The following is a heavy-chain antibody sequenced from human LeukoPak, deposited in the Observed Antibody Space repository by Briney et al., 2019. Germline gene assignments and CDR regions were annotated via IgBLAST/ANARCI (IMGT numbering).Heavy chain of an antibody. V-gene: IGHV4-59*08. CDR3: ARQYYYYSHMDV. Sequence: KASETLSLTCAVYGGSFSGYYWSWVRQPPGKGLEWIGYIYYSGSTKYNPSLESRVTISVDTSKNQFSLKLTSVTAADTAVYYCARQYYYYSHMDVWGQGTTVTVSS. J-gene: IGHJ6*02. CDR1: GGSFSGYY. CDR2: IYYSGST.